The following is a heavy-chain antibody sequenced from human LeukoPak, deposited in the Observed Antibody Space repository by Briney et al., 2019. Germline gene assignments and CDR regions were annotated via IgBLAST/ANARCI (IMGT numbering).Heavy chain of an antibody. CDR1: GFTFSSYA. CDR2: IRGNGGRT. V-gene: IGHV3-23*01. Sequence: GGSLRLSCAASGFTFSSYAMSWVRQAPGKGLEWVSAIRGNGGRTYYGDSVKGRFTISRDNSKNTLYVQMNSLRAEDTAVFYCAKVAEMGTILGKFDNWGQGTLVTVSS. D-gene: IGHD5-24*01. J-gene: IGHJ4*02. CDR3: AKVAEMGTILGKFDN.